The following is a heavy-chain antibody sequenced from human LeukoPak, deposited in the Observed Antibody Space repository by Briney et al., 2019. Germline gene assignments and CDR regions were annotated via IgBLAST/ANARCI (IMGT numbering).Heavy chain of an antibody. J-gene: IGHJ4*02. D-gene: IGHD3-9*01. CDR1: GFSFSNHY. Sequence: GGPLSLSCTASGFSFSNHYMRGIRQAPGKGLQWVANINEDGSNKWHLGSVKGRFTVSRDNARNSLYLQMNSLRVEDTAVYYCTRVIVAAPGYFDYFDFWGQGVLVTVSS. CDR3: TRVIVAAPGYFDYFDF. V-gene: IGHV3-7*01. CDR2: INEDGSNK.